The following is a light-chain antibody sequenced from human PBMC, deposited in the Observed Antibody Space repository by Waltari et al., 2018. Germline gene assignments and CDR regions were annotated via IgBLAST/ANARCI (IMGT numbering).Light chain of an antibody. CDR1: QSVSSY. V-gene: IGKV3-11*01. J-gene: IGKJ4*01. Sequence: EIVLTQSPATLSLSPGERATLSCRASQSVSSYLAWSQRKPGQAPRLLIYDASNRATGIPARFSGSGSGTDFTLTISSLEPEDFAVYYCQQRSNWPPLTFGGGTKVEIK. CDR3: QQRSNWPPLT. CDR2: DAS.